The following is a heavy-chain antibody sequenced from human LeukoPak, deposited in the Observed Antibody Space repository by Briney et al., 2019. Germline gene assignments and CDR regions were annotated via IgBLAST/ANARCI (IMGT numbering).Heavy chain of an antibody. Sequence: GASVKVSCKASGYTFTGYYMHWVQQAPGQGLEWMGRINPNSGGTNYAQKFQGRVTMTRDTSISTAYMELSRLRSDDTAVYYCARVRYCSSTSCYIDGYFQHWGQGTLVTVSS. D-gene: IGHD2-2*01. V-gene: IGHV1-2*06. CDR3: ARVRYCSSTSCYIDGYFQH. J-gene: IGHJ1*01. CDR2: INPNSGGT. CDR1: GYTFTGYY.